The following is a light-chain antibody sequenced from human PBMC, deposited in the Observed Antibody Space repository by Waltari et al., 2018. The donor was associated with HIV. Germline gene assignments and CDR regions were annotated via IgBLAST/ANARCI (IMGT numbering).Light chain of an antibody. J-gene: IGKJ5*01. CDR3: MQALQTPLIT. V-gene: IGKV2-28*01. Sequence: DIVMTQSPLSLPVTPGAPAYISFRSSQSLLTSNGFIYLDWYLQKPGQSPQLLIYLGSNRASGVPDRFSGSGSGTDFTLKISRVEAEDVGVYYCMQALQTPLITFGQGTRLEIK. CDR1: QSLLTSNGFIY. CDR2: LGS.